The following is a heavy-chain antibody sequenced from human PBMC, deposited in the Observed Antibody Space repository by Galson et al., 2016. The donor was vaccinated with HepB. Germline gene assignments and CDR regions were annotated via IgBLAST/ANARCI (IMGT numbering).Heavy chain of an antibody. Sequence: ETLSLTCTVSGDSINTDTYYWGWIRQPPGKGLEWIGSVFYTGNTYYNPSLRSRVAISIDTSKNQFSLKLNSVTAADAAVYYCARGSGQLERRFDDWGQGTLVTVSS. V-gene: IGHV4-39*01. J-gene: IGHJ4*02. D-gene: IGHD1-1*01. CDR3: ARGSGQLERRFDD. CDR1: GDSINTDTYY. CDR2: VFYTGNT.